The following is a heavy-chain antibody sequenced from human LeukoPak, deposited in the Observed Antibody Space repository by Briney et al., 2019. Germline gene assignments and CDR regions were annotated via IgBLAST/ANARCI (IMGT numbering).Heavy chain of an antibody. Sequence: GGSLRLSCAASGFSFSSYEMNWARQAPGKGLEWVSYISRSGSNIYYADSAKGRFTISRDNAGNSLYLQMNSVTAEDTAVYYCARERGMGNYLHYYMDVWGKGTTVTVSS. V-gene: IGHV3-48*03. CDR3: ARERGMGNYLHYYMDV. CDR2: ISRSGSNI. D-gene: IGHD4-11*01. CDR1: GFSFSSYE. J-gene: IGHJ6*03.